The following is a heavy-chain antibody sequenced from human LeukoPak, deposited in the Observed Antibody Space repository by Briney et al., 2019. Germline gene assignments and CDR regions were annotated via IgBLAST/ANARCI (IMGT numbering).Heavy chain of an antibody. D-gene: IGHD3-22*01. V-gene: IGHV3-9*01. Sequence: GGSLRLSCAASGFPFDDYAMHWVRQAPGKGLEWVSGISWNSGSIGYADCVKGRFTISRDNAKNSLYLQMNSLRAEDTALYYCAKGPLYYYESTGRIDFWGQGTLVTVSS. CDR2: ISWNSGSI. J-gene: IGHJ4*02. CDR1: GFPFDDYA. CDR3: AKGPLYYYESTGRIDF.